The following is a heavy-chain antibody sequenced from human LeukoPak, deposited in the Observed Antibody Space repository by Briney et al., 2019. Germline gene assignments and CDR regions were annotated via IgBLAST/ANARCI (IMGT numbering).Heavy chain of an antibody. J-gene: IGHJ4*02. CDR1: GGSISSYY. Sequence: PSETLSLTCTVSGGSISSYYWSWIRQPPRKGLEWIGYIYYSGSTNYNPSLKSRVTISVDTSKNQFSLKLSSVTAADTAVYYCARTREGYCSGGSCEFDYWGQGTLVTVSS. D-gene: IGHD2-15*01. V-gene: IGHV4-59*01. CDR3: ARTREGYCSGGSCEFDY. CDR2: IYYSGST.